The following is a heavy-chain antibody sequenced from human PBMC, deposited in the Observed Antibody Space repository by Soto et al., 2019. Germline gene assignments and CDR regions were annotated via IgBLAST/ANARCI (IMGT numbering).Heavy chain of an antibody. CDR2: IGKSGYPI. J-gene: IGHJ4*02. CDR3: ARATYGDYAYYFDY. V-gene: IGHV3-48*03. Sequence: GGSLRLSCAASGFIFSDYEMNWVRQAPGKGLEWVSFIGKSGYPIYYADSVKGRFTISRDNSKNTLYLQMNSLRAEDTAVYFCARATYGDYAYYFDYWGQGTLVTVSS. CDR1: GFIFSDYE. D-gene: IGHD4-17*01.